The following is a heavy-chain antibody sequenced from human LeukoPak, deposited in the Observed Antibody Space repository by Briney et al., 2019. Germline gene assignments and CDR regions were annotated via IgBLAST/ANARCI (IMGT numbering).Heavy chain of an antibody. CDR3: ARAGGSYAEAAY. Sequence: GGSLRLSCAASGFTFSSYWMTWVRQAPGRGLEWVANIHQDGSIQFYVDSVKGRFTVSRDNARNLLYLQMNGLRAEDTAVYYCARAGGSYAEAAYWGQGTLVTVSS. J-gene: IGHJ4*02. D-gene: IGHD3-16*01. CDR2: IHQDGSIQ. CDR1: GFTFSSYW. V-gene: IGHV3-7*01.